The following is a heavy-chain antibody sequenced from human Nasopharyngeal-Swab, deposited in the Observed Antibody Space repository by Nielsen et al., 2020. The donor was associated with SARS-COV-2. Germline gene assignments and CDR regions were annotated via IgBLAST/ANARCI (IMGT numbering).Heavy chain of an antibody. V-gene: IGHV3-13*01. D-gene: IGHD6-19*01. CDR2: IGTDGDT. CDR1: GFTFSSYD. J-gene: IGHJ4*02. CDR3: ARADSSGWYNYFDY. Sequence: GESLKISCAASGFTFSSYDMHWVRQATGKGLEWVSAIGTDGDTYYPGSVKGRFTISRENAKNSLYLQMNSLRAGDTAVYYCARADSSGWYNYFDYWGQGTLVNVSS.